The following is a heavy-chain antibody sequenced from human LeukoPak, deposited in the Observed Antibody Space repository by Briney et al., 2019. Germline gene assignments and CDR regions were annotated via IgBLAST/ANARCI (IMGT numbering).Heavy chain of an antibody. Sequence: GGSLRLSCAASGSTFSSYSMNWVRQAPGKGLEWVSSISSRSSYIYHADSVKGRFTISRDNTKNSLYLQMNSLRAEDTAVYYCAREAYYYDSSGYVHDAFDIWGQGTVVTVSS. CDR2: ISSRSSYI. J-gene: IGHJ3*02. D-gene: IGHD3-22*01. V-gene: IGHV3-21*01. CDR1: GSTFSSYS. CDR3: AREAYYYDSSGYVHDAFDI.